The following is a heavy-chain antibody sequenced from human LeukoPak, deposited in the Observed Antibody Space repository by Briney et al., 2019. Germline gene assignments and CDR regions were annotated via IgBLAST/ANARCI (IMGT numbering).Heavy chain of an antibody. CDR1: GFTFSSYW. CDR3: AKDHVRGFSEY. Sequence: GGSLRLSCAASGFTFSSYWMHWVRQAPGKGLVWVSRINSDGSSTIYADSVKGRFTMSRDNTKNMLYLQMNSLRVEDTAVYYCAKDHVRGFSEYWGQGTLVTVSS. J-gene: IGHJ4*02. CDR2: INSDGSST. D-gene: IGHD5-12*01. V-gene: IGHV3-74*01.